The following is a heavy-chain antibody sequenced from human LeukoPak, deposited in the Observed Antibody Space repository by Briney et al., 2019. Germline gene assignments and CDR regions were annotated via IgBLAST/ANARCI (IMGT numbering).Heavy chain of an antibody. J-gene: IGHJ3*02. Sequence: GGSLRLSCAASGFTVSSNYMTWVRQAPGKGLEWVSVIYSGGSTYYADSVKGRFTISRDNSKNTLYLQMNSLRAEDTAVYYCARDYAISHAFGIWGQGTLVTVSS. V-gene: IGHV3-66*01. D-gene: IGHD2-21*01. CDR3: ARDYAISHAFGI. CDR2: IYSGGST. CDR1: GFTVSSNY.